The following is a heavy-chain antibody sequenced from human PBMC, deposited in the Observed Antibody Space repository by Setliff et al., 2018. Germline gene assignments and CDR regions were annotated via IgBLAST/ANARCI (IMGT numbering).Heavy chain of an antibody. D-gene: IGHD1-26*01. CDR2: ISGSGGST. J-gene: IGHJ4*02. Sequence: GGSLRLSCAASGFTFSSYAMSWVRQAPGKGLEWVSAISGSGGSTYYADSVKGRFTISRDNAKNSLYLQTTSLRAEDTAIYYCCSGSYLFVYWGQGSLVTVSS. CDR3: CSGSYLFVY. CDR1: GFTFSSYA. V-gene: IGHV3-23*01.